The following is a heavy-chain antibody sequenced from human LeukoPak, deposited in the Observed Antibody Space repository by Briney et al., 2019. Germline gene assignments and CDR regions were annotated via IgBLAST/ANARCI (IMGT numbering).Heavy chain of an antibody. Sequence: GGSLRLSCAASGFTFSSYRVNWVRQAPGKGLEWVSSISSSSSYIYYADSVKGRFTISRDNAKNSLHLQMNSLRAEDTAVYYCARDEMTTIDYWGQGTLVTVSS. CDR2: ISSSSSYI. CDR3: ARDEMTTIDY. V-gene: IGHV3-21*01. J-gene: IGHJ4*02. CDR1: GFTFSSYR. D-gene: IGHD5-24*01.